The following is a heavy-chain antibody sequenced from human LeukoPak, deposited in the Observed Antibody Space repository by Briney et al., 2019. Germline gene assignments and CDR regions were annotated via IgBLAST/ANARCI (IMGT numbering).Heavy chain of an antibody. V-gene: IGHV4-39*07. J-gene: IGHJ4*02. Sequence: SETLSLTCTVSSGSISTSNYYWGWVRQPPGKALEWIGNIFYSGSTYYSPSLKSRVTISVDTSKNQFSLKLNSVTAADTAVYYCARGKEVITMLRGLKPGYYFDHWGQGTLVTVSS. CDR3: ARGKEVITMLRGLKPGYYFDH. CDR1: SGSISTSNYY. CDR2: IFYSGST. D-gene: IGHD3-10*01.